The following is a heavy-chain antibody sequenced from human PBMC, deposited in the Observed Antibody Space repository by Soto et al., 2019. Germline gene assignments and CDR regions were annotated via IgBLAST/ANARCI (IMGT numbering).Heavy chain of an antibody. D-gene: IGHD3-10*01. CDR3: AKGMYYYGSESYYNVAY. J-gene: IGHJ4*02. V-gene: IGHV3-23*01. Sequence: EVQLLESGGGLVQPGGSLRLSCAASGFTFSNFAISWVRHAPGKGLEWVSGISGSGSITYYADSLKGRFTISRDNSKTTLYVQMNGLRDEDTAVYYCAKGMYYYGSESYYNVAYWGQGTLVTVSS. CDR2: ISGSGSIT. CDR1: GFTFSNFA.